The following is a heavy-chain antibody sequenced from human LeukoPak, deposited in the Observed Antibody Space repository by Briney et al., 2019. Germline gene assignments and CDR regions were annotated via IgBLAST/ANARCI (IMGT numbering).Heavy chain of an antibody. CDR2: FGPEDGET. CDR1: GYTLTELS. Sequence: ASVKVSCKVSGYTLTELSMHWVRQAPGKGLEWMGGFGPEDGETIYAQKFQGRVTMTEDTSTDTAYMELSSLRSEDTAVYYCATGTYYYDSSGYYRWGQGTLVTVSS. D-gene: IGHD3-22*01. J-gene: IGHJ4*02. V-gene: IGHV1-24*01. CDR3: ATGTYYYDSSGYYR.